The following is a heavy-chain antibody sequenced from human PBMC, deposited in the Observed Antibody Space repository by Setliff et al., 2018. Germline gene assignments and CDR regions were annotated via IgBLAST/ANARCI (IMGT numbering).Heavy chain of an antibody. Sequence: PSETLSRTCTDSGGSIGSTTYYWGWIRQPPGKGLEWIGSISYSGSTYYNPSLASRVTISVDTSKNQFSLRLRSVTAADTAVYFCARDFELLDNYDVRGVFFDYWGPGTLVTVSS. V-gene: IGHV4-39*07. CDR2: ISYSGST. D-gene: IGHD3-22*01. J-gene: IGHJ4*01. CDR1: GGSIGSTTYY. CDR3: ARDFELLDNYDVRGVFFDY.